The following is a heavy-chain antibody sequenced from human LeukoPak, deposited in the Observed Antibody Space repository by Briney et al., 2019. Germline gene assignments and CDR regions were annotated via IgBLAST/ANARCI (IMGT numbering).Heavy chain of an antibody. D-gene: IGHD3-10*01. CDR2: ISGSGGNT. CDR3: AKAAGISNFDY. CDR1: EFTFSSYA. V-gene: IGHV3-23*01. J-gene: IGHJ4*02. Sequence: GGSLRLSCAASEFTFSSYAMSWVRQAPGKGLEWVSAISGSGGNTYYADSVKGRFTLSRDNSKNTLYLQMNSLRAEDTALYYCAKAAGISNFDYWGQGTLVTVSS.